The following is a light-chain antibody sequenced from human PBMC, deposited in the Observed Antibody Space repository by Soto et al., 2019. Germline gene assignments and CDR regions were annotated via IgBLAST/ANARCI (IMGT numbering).Light chain of an antibody. J-gene: IGLJ2*01. V-gene: IGLV2-14*01. Sequence: QSVLTQPASVSGSPGQSITISCTGPSGDIGGYNYVSWYQQHPGKAPKLLISEVTNRPSGVSNRFSGSKSGNTASLTISGLQAEDEADYYCSSYTTNITPVVFGGGTKLTVL. CDR1: SGDIGGYNY. CDR2: EVT. CDR3: SSYTTNITPVV.